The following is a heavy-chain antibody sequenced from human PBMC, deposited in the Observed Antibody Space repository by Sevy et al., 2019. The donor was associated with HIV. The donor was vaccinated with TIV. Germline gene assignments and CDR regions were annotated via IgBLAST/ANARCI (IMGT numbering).Heavy chain of an antibody. CDR1: GFTFSSYA. J-gene: IGHJ4*02. CDR3: AKVMSAAGYYFDY. CDR2: ISGSGGST. D-gene: IGHD6-13*01. V-gene: IGHV3-23*01. Sequence: RGSLRLSCAASGFTFSSYAMSWVRQAPGKGLEWVSAISGSGGSTYYADSVKGRFTISRDNSKKTLYLQMNSLRAEDTAAYYCAKVMSAAGYYFDYWGQGTLVTVSS.